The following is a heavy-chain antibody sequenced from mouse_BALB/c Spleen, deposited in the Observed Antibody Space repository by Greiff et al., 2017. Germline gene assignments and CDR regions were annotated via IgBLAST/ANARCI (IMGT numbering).Heavy chain of an antibody. J-gene: IGHJ3*01. Sequence: EVQRVESGGGLVQPGGSRKLSCAASGFTFSSFGMHWVRQAPEKGLEWVAYISSGSSTIYYADTVKGRFTISRDNPKNTLFLQMTSLRSEDTAMYYCARDRYRYDGAWFAYWGQGTLVTVSA. CDR3: ARDRYRYDGAWFAY. CDR1: GFTFSSFG. D-gene: IGHD2-14*01. CDR2: ISSGSSTI. V-gene: IGHV5-17*02.